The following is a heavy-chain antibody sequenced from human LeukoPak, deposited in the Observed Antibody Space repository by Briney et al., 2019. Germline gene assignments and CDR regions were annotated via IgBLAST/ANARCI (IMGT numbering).Heavy chain of an antibody. V-gene: IGHV3-33*01. CDR1: GFTFSSYC. CDR3: ARDHSSYYDSYYFDY. J-gene: IGHJ4*02. CDR2: IWYDGTNK. Sequence: GSLRLSCAASGFTFSSYCMHWVRQAPGKGLEWVAVIWYDGTNKYYADSVKGRFIISRDNSKNTLYLQMHSLRAEDTAVYYCARDHSSYYDSYYFDYWGQGTLVTVSS. D-gene: IGHD3-22*01.